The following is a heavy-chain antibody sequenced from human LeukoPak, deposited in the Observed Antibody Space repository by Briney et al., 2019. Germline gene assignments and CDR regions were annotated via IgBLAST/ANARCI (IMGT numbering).Heavy chain of an antibody. CDR1: GYTFTGYY. V-gene: IGHV1-2*02. J-gene: IGHJ4*02. CDR2: INPNSGGT. D-gene: IGHD2-2*01. Sequence: ASVKVSCKASGYTFTGYYMHWVRQAPGQGLEWMGWINPNSGGTNYAQKFQGRVTMTRGTSISTAYMELSRLRSDDTAVYYCARAAGLVVVVPAADFDYWGQGTLVTVSS. CDR3: ARAAGLVVVVPAADFDY.